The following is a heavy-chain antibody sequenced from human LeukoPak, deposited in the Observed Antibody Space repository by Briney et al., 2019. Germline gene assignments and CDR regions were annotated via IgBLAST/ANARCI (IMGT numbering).Heavy chain of an antibody. J-gene: IGHJ4*02. D-gene: IGHD4-17*01. CDR2: ISYDGSNE. Sequence: GRSLRLSCAASGFTFSSYAMHWVRQAPGKGLVWVAVISYDGSNEYYADSVKGRFTISRDNSKNTLYLQMNSLRAEDTAVYYCARGRRLVTHRNVYLDYWGQGTLITVSS. CDR3: ARGRRLVTHRNVYLDY. CDR1: GFTFSSYA. V-gene: IGHV3-30*04.